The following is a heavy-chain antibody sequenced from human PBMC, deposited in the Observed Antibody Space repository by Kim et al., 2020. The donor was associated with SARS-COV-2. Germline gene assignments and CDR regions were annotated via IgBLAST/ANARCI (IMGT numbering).Heavy chain of an antibody. CDR2: IKQDGSEK. J-gene: IGHJ3*02. V-gene: IGHV3-7*03. CDR3: ARVARYSRGAFDI. CDR1: GFTFSSYW. Sequence: GGSLRLSCAASGFTFSSYWMSWVRQAPGKGLEWVANIKQDGSEKYYVDSVKGRFTISRDNAKNSLYLQMNSLRAEDTAVYYCARVARYSRGAFDIWGQGTMVTVSS. D-gene: IGHD5-18*01.